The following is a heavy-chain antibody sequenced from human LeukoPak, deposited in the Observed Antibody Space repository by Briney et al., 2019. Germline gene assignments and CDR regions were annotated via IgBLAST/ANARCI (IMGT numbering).Heavy chain of an antibody. CDR1: GFTFSSYS. J-gene: IGHJ4*02. CDR3: ARDATIFGVVMMEVGYFDY. V-gene: IGHV3-21*01. D-gene: IGHD3-3*01. Sequence: GGSLRLSCAASGFTFSSYSMNWVRQAPGKGLEWVSSIRSSSSYIYYADSVKGRFTISRDNAKNSLYLQMNSLRAEDTAVYYCARDATIFGVVMMEVGYFDYWGQGTLVTVSS. CDR2: IRSSSSYI.